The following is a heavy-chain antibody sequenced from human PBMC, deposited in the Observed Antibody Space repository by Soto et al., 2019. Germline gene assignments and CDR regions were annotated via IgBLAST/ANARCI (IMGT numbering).Heavy chain of an antibody. Sequence: GGSLRLSCSACGFTFSNYAMSVVRQAPGKGLEWVSTVSGRDGSTYYADSVKGRFTISRDNSKNTLYLQMNSLRGEDTAKYYCARHSGGYYYAFDYWGQGTLVTVSS. CDR2: VSGRDGST. CDR1: GFTFSNYA. V-gene: IGHV3-23*01. CDR3: ARHSGGYYYAFDY. D-gene: IGHD3-22*01. J-gene: IGHJ4*02.